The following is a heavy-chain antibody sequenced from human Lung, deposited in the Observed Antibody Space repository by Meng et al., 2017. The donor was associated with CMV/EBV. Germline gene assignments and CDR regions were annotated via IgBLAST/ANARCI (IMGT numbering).Heavy chain of an antibody. CDR1: TSYC. Sequence: TSYCISWVRQAPGQGLEWMGWISAYNGNTNYAQKLQGRVTMTTDTSTSTAYMELRSLRFDDTAVYYCARDAEDIVVVPAAIGYVRFDPWGQGTLVTVSS. J-gene: IGHJ5*02. V-gene: IGHV1-18*01. CDR3: ARDAEDIVVVPAAIGYVRFDP. D-gene: IGHD2-2*02. CDR2: ISAYNGNT.